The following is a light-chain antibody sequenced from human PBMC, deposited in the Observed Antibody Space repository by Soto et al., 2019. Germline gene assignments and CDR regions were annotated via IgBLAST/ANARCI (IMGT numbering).Light chain of an antibody. J-gene: IGKJ5*01. Sequence: EIGLTQSPGTLSLSPGEEATLSCRASQSVDNNYLAWYQQKPGQTPRLIIYGASGRADGIPHRFSGSGFGTDFTLTISKVEPEDFAVXYCQQYGTPRSVTFGQGTRLDI. V-gene: IGKV3-20*01. CDR2: GAS. CDR3: QQYGTPRSVT. CDR1: QSVDNNY.